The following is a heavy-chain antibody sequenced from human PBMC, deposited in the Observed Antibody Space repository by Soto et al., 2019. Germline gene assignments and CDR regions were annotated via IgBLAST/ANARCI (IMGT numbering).Heavy chain of an antibody. CDR3: AKWDGYGDS. CDR2: ISGTDDYT. J-gene: IGHJ5*01. CDR1: GFTFSNFA. V-gene: IGHV3-23*01. Sequence: GGSLRLSCAASGFTFSNFAMTWVRQAPGEGLEWVSSISGTDDYTYYADSVKGRFTISSDTSKNVVYLQMNSLRADDTAVYFCAKWDGYGDSWGQGTLVTVSS. D-gene: IGHD5-12*01.